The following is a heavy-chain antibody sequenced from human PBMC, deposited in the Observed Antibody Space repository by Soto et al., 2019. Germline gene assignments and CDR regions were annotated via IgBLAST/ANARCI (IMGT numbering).Heavy chain of an antibody. V-gene: IGHV3-23*01. CDR3: ATRRYCSGGSCYLGVCYFDY. CDR2: ISGSGGST. J-gene: IGHJ4*02. CDR1: GFTFSSYA. D-gene: IGHD2-15*01. Sequence: EVQLLESGGGLVQPGGSLRLSCAASGFTFSSYAMSWVRQAPGKGLEWVSAISGSGGSTYYADSVKGRYTISRDNSKITLYRQNNSLRAEHTIVYHGATRRYCSGGSCYLGVCYFDYWGQGTLVTVSS.